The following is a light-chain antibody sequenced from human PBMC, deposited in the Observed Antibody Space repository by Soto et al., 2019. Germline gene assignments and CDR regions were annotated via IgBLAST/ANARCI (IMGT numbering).Light chain of an antibody. V-gene: IGLV2-11*01. J-gene: IGLJ1*01. CDR2: DVS. CDR3: CSYAGSYTYV. Sequence: QSVLTQPRSVSGSPGQSVTISCTGTSSDVGGYNYVSWYQQHPGKAPKLMIYDVSKRPSGVPDRFSGSKSGNTASLTISGLQGEDEADYYCCSYAGSYTYVFGTGTKLTAL. CDR1: SSDVGGYNY.